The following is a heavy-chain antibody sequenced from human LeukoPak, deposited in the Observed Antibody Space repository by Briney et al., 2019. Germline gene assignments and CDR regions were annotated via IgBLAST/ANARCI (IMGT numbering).Heavy chain of an antibody. CDR2: INWNSDSI. D-gene: IGHD3-16*02. CDR3: AKDVTFGGVIVSNFDY. J-gene: IGHJ4*02. Sequence: GGSLRLSCAVSGFTFDDYAMHWVRQVPGKGLEWVSGINWNSDSIGYADSVKGRFTTSRDNAKNSLYLQMNSLRAEDTAVYYCAKDVTFGGVIVSNFDYWGQGTLVTVSS. CDR1: GFTFDDYA. V-gene: IGHV3-9*01.